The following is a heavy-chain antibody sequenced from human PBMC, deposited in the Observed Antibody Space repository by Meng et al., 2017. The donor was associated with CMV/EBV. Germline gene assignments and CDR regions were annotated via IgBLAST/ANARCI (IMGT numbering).Heavy chain of an antibody. CDR3: TTDFILMVYDAVDWA. V-gene: IGHV3-15*01. J-gene: IGHJ5*02. CDR2: IKSKTDDGTT. Sequence: GGSLRLSCAASGFTFSSYGMHWVRQAPGKGLEWVGRIKSKTDDGTTDYAAPVKGRFTISRDDSKNTLYLQMNSLKTEDTAVYYCTTDFILMVYDAVDWAWGQGTLVTVSS. D-gene: IGHD2-8*01. CDR1: GFTFSSYG.